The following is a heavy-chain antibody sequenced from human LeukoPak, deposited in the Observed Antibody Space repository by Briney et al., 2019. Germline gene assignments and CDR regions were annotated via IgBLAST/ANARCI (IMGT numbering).Heavy chain of an antibody. CDR1: GGSFSGYY. Sequence: SETLSLTCAVYGGSFSGYYWSWIRQPPGKGLEWIGEINHSGSTNHNPSLKSRVTISVDTSKNQFSLKLSSVTAADTAVYYCARDGGALDYWGQGTLVTVSS. D-gene: IGHD3-3*01. CDR2: INHSGST. V-gene: IGHV4-34*01. J-gene: IGHJ4*02. CDR3: ARDGGALDY.